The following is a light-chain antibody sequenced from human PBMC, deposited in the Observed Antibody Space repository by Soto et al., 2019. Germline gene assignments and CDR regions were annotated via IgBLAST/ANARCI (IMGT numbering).Light chain of an antibody. V-gene: IGLV3-9*01. J-gene: IGLJ3*02. CDR3: QVGDSSTARV. CDR2: RDS. Sequence: SYELTQPLSVSVALGQTARITCGGKNIGSKNVHWYQQKPGQAPVLVIYRDSNRPSGIPERFSGSNSGNTATLTISRAQAGDEADYYCQVGDSSTARVFGGGTKLTVL. CDR1: NIGSKN.